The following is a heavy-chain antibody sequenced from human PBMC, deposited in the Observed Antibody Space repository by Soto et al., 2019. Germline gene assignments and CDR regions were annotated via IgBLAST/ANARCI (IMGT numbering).Heavy chain of an antibody. V-gene: IGHV3-23*01. CDR3: AKDSFINLRGYDSY. D-gene: IGHD5-12*01. CDR1: GFTFDDYA. CDR2: ISGSGDST. J-gene: IGHJ4*02. Sequence: PGGSLRLSCAASGFTFDDYAMHWVRQAPGKGLEWVSAISGSGDSTYYADSVKGRFTISRDNSKNTLYLQMSSLIAEDTATYYCAKDSFINLRGYDSYWGQGTLVTVSS.